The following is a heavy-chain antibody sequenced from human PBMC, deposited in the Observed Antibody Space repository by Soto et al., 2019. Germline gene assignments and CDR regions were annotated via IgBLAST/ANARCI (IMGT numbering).Heavy chain of an antibody. CDR3: ARDQHGSGTWGDAFDI. V-gene: IGHV3-33*01. J-gene: IGHJ3*02. CDR1: GFPFSSYG. D-gene: IGHD3-10*01. CDR2: IWYDGSNK. Sequence: GGSLRLSCAASGFPFSSYGMHWVRQAPGKGLEWVAVIWYDGSNKYYADSVKGRFTISRDNSKNTLYLQMNSLRAEDTAVYYCARDQHGSGTWGDAFDIWGQGTMVTVSS.